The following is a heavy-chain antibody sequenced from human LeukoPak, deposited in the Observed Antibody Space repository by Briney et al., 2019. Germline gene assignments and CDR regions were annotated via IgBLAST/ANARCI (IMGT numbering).Heavy chain of an antibody. D-gene: IGHD3-9*01. J-gene: IGHJ5*02. V-gene: IGHV1-46*01. CDR3: ARSLDGDILTSYPHSWFDP. CDR2: INPSGGST. Sequence: ASVKVSCKASGYTFTSYYMHWVRQAPGQGLEWMGIINPSGGSTSYAQKFQGRVTMTRDTSTSTVYMELSSLRSEDTAVYYCARSLDGDILTSYPHSWFDPWGQGTLVTVSS. CDR1: GYTFTSYY.